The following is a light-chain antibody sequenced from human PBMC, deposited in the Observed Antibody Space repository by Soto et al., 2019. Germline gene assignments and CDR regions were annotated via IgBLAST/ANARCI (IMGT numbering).Light chain of an antibody. J-gene: IGLJ1*01. V-gene: IGLV2-11*01. Sequence: QSVLTQPRSVSGSPGQSVTISCTGTSSDVGGYNYVSWYLQHPGKAPKVMIYDVSKRPSGVPDRFSGSKSGNTASLTISGLQSEDEADYYCCSFAGNYICVFGTGTKVTV. CDR3: CSFAGNYICV. CDR2: DVS. CDR1: SSDVGGYNY.